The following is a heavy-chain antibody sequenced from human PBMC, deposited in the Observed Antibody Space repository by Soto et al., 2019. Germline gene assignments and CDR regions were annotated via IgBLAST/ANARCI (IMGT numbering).Heavy chain of an antibody. D-gene: IGHD3-22*01. CDR2: IYYSGST. Sequence: SETLSLTCTVSGGSISSHYWSWIRQPPGKGLEWIGYIYYSGSTNYNPSLKSRVTISVDTSKNQFSLKLSSVTAADTAVYYCARLYDTSRGSFDYWGQGTLVTVSS. CDR1: GGSISSHY. CDR3: ARLYDTSRGSFDY. J-gene: IGHJ4*02. V-gene: IGHV4-59*11.